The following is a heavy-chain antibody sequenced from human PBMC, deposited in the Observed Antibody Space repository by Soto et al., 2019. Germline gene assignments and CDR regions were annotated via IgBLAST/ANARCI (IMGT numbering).Heavy chain of an antibody. CDR2: ISGSGGST. Sequence: PGGSLRLSCAASGFAFSSYAMSWVRQAPGKGLEWVSAISGSGGSTYYADSVKGRFTISRDNSKNTLYLQMNSLRAEDTAVYYCAKARDGHNHFDYSGQGTLVTVSS. V-gene: IGHV3-23*01. CDR1: GFAFSSYA. J-gene: IGHJ4*02. CDR3: AKARDGHNHFDY.